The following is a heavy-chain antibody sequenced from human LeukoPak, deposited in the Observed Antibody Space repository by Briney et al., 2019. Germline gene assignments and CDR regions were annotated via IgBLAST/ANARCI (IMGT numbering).Heavy chain of an antibody. J-gene: IGHJ3*02. Sequence: ASVKVSCKASGYTFTGYYMHWVRQAPGQGLEWMGWINPNSGGTNYAQKFQGWVTMTRDTSISTAYMELSRLRSDDTAVYYCARKTTYYDIWTVFSDAFDIWAQGTMVTVSS. CDR1: GYTFTGYY. V-gene: IGHV1-2*04. D-gene: IGHD3-9*01. CDR3: ARKTTYYDIWTVFSDAFDI. CDR2: INPNSGGT.